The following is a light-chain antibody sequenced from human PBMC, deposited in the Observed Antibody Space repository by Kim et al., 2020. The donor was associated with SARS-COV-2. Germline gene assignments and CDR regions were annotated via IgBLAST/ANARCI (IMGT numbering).Light chain of an antibody. CDR2: ATS. CDR1: QDIDTS. Sequence: ASVGDRVTITCRASQDIDTSLAWYHQNPGKAPKLLIYATSTLQSGVPSRFSGSGSGRDFTLTISSLQPEDFATYFCQQLYTYPLTFGGGTKVDIK. CDR3: QQLYTYPLT. J-gene: IGKJ4*01. V-gene: IGKV1-9*01.